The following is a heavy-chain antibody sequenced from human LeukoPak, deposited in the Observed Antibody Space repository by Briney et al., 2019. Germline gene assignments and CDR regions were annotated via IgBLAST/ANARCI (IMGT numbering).Heavy chain of an antibody. CDR2: IYYSGST. D-gene: IGHD5-12*01. CDR3: ARRGYSGYDPWYFDL. V-gene: IGHV4-61*05. CDR1: GDSLNNNDYY. Sequence: PSETLSLTCTVSGDSLNNNDYYWGWIRQPPGKGLEWIGYIYYSGSTNYNPSLKSRVTISVDTSKNQFSLKLSSVTAADTAVYYCARRGYSGYDPWYFDLWGRGTLVTVSS. J-gene: IGHJ2*01.